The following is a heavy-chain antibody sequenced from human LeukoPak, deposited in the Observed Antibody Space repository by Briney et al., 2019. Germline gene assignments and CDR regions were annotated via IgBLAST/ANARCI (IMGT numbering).Heavy chain of an antibody. CDR1: GGSISSYY. CDR3: ARDGFRRDDYNSGLDY. CDR2: IYYSGST. D-gene: IGHD5-24*01. J-gene: IGHJ4*02. Sequence: SETLSLTCTVSGGSISSYYWSWIRQPPGKGLEWIGYIYYSGSTNYNPSLKSRVTISVDTSKNRFSLKLSSVTAADTAVYYCARDGFRRDDYNSGLDYWGQGTLVTVSS. V-gene: IGHV4-59*01.